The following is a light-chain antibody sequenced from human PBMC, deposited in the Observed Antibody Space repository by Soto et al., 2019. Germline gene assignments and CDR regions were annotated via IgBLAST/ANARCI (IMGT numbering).Light chain of an antibody. Sequence: DIVVTQSPDSLSVSLGERATINCKSSQSILYRSNSKYYLAWYQQKPGHPPKLLIYWASTRGSGVPDRFSGSGSGTDFTLTISSLQAEDVAIYFCQQFFSVPLTFGGGTKVDTK. J-gene: IGKJ4*01. CDR1: QSILYRSNSKYY. V-gene: IGKV4-1*01. CDR2: WAS. CDR3: QQFFSVPLT.